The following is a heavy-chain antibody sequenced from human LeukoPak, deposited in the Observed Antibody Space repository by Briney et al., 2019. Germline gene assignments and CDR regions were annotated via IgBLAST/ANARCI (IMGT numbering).Heavy chain of an antibody. V-gene: IGHV4-34*01. CDR3: ARLRWGYDLGYYFDY. D-gene: IGHD3/OR15-3a*01. Sequence: PSETLSLTCAVYGGSFSLYYWTWIRQSPGKGLEWIGEINHSGNTNYNPSLKSRVTISVDTSKNQFSLKLSSVTAADTAVYYCARLRWGYDLGYYFDYWGQGTLVTVSS. CDR2: INHSGNT. CDR1: GGSFSLYY. J-gene: IGHJ4*02.